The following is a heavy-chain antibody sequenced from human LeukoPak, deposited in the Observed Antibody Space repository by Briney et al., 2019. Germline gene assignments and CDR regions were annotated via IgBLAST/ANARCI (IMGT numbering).Heavy chain of an antibody. V-gene: IGHV3-21*01. CDR3: ARGDGYYYGSGTQFDY. CDR1: GFTFSSYS. Sequence: GGSLRLSGAASGFTFSSYSMNWVRQAPGKGLEWVSSISSSSSYIYYADSVKGRFTISRDNAKNSLYLQMNSLRAEDTAVYYCARGDGYYYGSGTQFDYWGQGTLVTVSS. D-gene: IGHD3-10*01. CDR2: ISSSSSYI. J-gene: IGHJ4*02.